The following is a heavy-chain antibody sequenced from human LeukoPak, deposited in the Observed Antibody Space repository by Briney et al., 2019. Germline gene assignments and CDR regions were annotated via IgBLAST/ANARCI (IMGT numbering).Heavy chain of an antibody. CDR3: AREKVAAVYYYYYGMDV. CDR2: IWYDGSNK. J-gene: IGHJ6*02. Sequence: GGSLRLSCAASGFTFSSYGMHWVRQSPGKGLEWVAVIWYDGSNKYYADSVKCRFTISRDNSKNTLYLQMNSLRAEDTAVYYCAREKVAAVYYYYYGMDVWGQGTTVTVSS. D-gene: IGHD2-15*01. V-gene: IGHV3-33*01. CDR1: GFTFSSYG.